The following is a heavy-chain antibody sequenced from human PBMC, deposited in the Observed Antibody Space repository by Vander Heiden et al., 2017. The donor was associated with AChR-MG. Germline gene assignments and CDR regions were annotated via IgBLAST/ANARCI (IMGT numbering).Heavy chain of an antibody. Sequence: QLQLQESGPGLVKPSETLSLTCTVSGGSISSSSYYWGWIRQPPGKGLEWIGSTYYSGSTYYNPSLKSRVTISVDTSKNQFSLKLSSVTAADTAVYYCARGSRGLVLVVFDYWGQGTLVTVSS. CDR1: GGSISSSSYY. CDR2: TYYSGST. CDR3: ARGSRGLVLVVFDY. J-gene: IGHJ4*02. V-gene: IGHV4-39*01. D-gene: IGHD6-19*01.